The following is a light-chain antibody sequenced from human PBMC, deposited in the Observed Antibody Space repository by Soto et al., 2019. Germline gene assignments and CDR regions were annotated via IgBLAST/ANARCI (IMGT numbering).Light chain of an antibody. Sequence: QSALTQPRSVSGSPGQSVTISCTGTSSDVGDYNFVSWYQQHPGKAPKLVIYDVTKRPSGVPDRFSGSKSGNTASLTISGLQADDEADYYCCSYAGSYTYVFGTETKLTVL. V-gene: IGLV2-11*01. CDR3: CSYAGSYTYV. CDR2: DVT. J-gene: IGLJ1*01. CDR1: SSDVGDYNF.